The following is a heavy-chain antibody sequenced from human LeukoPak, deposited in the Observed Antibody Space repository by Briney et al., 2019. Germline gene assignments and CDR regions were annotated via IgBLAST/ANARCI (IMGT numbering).Heavy chain of an antibody. J-gene: IGHJ4*02. D-gene: IGHD3-22*01. CDR3: ARVVITYYYDSSGRIYYFDY. CDR2: IYYSGST. CDR1: GGSISSSSYY. Sequence: SETLSLTCTVPGGSISSSSYYWGWIRQPPGKGLEWIGSIYYSGSTYYNPSLKSRVTISVDTSKNQFSLKLSSVTAADTAVYYCARVVITYYYDSSGRIYYFDYWGQGTLVTASS. V-gene: IGHV4-39*07.